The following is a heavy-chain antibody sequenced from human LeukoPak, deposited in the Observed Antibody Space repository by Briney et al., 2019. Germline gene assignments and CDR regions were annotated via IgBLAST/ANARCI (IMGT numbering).Heavy chain of an antibody. CDR2: ISGGGGST. D-gene: IGHD3-10*01. CDR1: GFTFNSYA. Sequence: GGSLRLSCAASGFTFNSYAMSWVRQAPGKGLEWVSGISGGGGSTYYADSVKGRFTISSDNSKNTLYLQMNSLRAEDTAVYYCARDPGGSGDYFDYWGQGTLVTVSS. J-gene: IGHJ4*02. CDR3: ARDPGGSGDYFDY. V-gene: IGHV3-23*01.